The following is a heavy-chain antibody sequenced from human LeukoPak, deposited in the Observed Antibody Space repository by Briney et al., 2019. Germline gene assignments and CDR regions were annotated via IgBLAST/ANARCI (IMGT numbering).Heavy chain of an antibody. V-gene: IGHV4-59*01. CDR2: IYHSGST. D-gene: IGHD3-10*01. CDR3: ARGFRGPNFDY. Sequence: PSETLSLTCTVSGGSISSYYWSWIRQPPGKGLEWIGSIYHSGSTNYNPSLKSRVTISVDTSKNQFSLKLRSVTAADTAVYYCARGFRGPNFDYWGQGTLVTVSS. J-gene: IGHJ4*02. CDR1: GGSISSYY.